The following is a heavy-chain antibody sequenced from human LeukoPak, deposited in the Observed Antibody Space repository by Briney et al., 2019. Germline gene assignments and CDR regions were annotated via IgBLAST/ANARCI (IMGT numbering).Heavy chain of an antibody. J-gene: IGHJ4*02. CDR3: ASTRRDGYNYWAY. CDR2: INTGGSST. CDR1: GFTFSSYW. D-gene: IGHD5-24*01. Sequence: GGSLRLSCAASGFTFSSYWMHWVRQAPGKGLVWVSRINTGGSSTNYADSVKGRFTTSRDNAKNTLYLQMNSLRAEDTAVYYCASTRRDGYNYWAYWGQGTLATVSS. V-gene: IGHV3-74*01.